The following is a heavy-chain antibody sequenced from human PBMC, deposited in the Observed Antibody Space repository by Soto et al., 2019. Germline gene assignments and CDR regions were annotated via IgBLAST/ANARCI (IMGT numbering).Heavy chain of an antibody. Sequence: SGPTLVNPTQTLTLTCTFSGFSLSTSGVGVGWIRQPPGKALEWLALIYWDDDKRYSPSLKSRLTITKDTSKNQVVLTMTNMDPVDTATYYCAHTPVYCSSTSCYQRAFDIRGQGTMVTVSS. CDR2: IYWDDDK. CDR1: GFSLSTSGVG. D-gene: IGHD2-2*01. CDR3: AHTPVYCSSTSCYQRAFDI. V-gene: IGHV2-5*02. J-gene: IGHJ3*02.